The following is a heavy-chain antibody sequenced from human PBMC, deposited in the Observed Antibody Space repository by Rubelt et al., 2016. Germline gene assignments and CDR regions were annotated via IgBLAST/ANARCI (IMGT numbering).Heavy chain of an antibody. J-gene: IGHJ5*02. V-gene: IGHV4-39*01. D-gene: IGHD1-1*01. CDR3: ARHTTILTGFFDP. CDR2: IHYIGST. CDR1: GVSISGSSYY. Sequence: QVQLQESGPGLVKPSETLSLTCTVSGVSISGSSYYWGWIRQPPGKGLEWIGSIHYIGSTYYNPSLKSRVAVSVDTSKNQCSLGWILVTAADTAIYYCARHTTILTGFFDPWGRGTLVTVSS.